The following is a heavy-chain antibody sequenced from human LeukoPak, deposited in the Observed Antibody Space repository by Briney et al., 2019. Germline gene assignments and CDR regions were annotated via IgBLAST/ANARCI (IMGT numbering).Heavy chain of an antibody. J-gene: IGHJ6*02. CDR3: ARGDSSAYYYYGMDV. V-gene: IGHV1-69*01. D-gene: IGHD2-21*02. CDR1: GGTFISYA. CDR2: IIPIFGTA. Sequence: ASVKVSCKASGGTFISYAISWVRQAPGQGLEWMGGIIPIFGTANYAQKFQGRVTITADESTSTAYMELSSLRSEDTAVYYCARGDSSAYYYYGMDVWGQGTTVTVSS.